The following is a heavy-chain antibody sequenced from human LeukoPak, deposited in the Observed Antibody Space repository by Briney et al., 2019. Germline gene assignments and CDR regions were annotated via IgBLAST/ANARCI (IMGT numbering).Heavy chain of an antibody. CDR1: GFTFSSSW. CDR3: AKGQGGATLFDY. CDR2: INSDGSTT. Sequence: PGGSLRLSCAASGFTFSSSWMHWVRQAPGKGLVWVSRINSDGSTTNYADSLKGRFTISRDNAKNTLYLQVNSLRGDDTAVYYCAKGQGGATLFDYWGQGTLVSVSS. D-gene: IGHD1-1*01. V-gene: IGHV3-74*01. J-gene: IGHJ4*02.